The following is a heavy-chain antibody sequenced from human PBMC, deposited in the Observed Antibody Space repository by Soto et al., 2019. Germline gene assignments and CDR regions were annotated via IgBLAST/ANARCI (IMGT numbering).Heavy chain of an antibody. V-gene: IGHV1-69*02. CDR1: GGTFSSYT. CDR2: IIPILGIA. D-gene: IGHD2-15*01. CDR3: ARAVCSGGSCYFDDAFDI. Sequence: SVKVSCKASGGTFSSYTISWVRQAPGQGLEWMGRIIPILGIANYAQKFQGRVTITADKSTSTAYMELSSLRSEDTAVYYCARAVCSGGSCYFDDAFDIWGQGTMVTVSS. J-gene: IGHJ3*02.